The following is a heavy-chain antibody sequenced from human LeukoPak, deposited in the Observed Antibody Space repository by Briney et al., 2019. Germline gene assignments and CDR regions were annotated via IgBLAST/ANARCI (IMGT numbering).Heavy chain of an antibody. CDR1: GFTFSSYG. CDR2: ISSGSRTI. J-gene: IGHJ4*02. CDR3: ARERGYSSSCYTF. D-gene: IGHD6-13*01. Sequence: GGSLRLSCAASGFTFSSYGMNWVRQAPGKGLEWVSYISSGSRTIYYADSVKGRFTISRDNAKNSVYLQMNSLRAEDTAIYYCARERGYSSSCYTFWGQGTLVTVSS. V-gene: IGHV3-48*01.